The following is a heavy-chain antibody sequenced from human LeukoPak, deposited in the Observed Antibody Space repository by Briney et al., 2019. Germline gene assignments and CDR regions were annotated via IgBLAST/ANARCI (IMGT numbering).Heavy chain of an antibody. V-gene: IGHV4-34*01. CDR1: GGSFSGYY. CDR3: ARHYDSSGYWYYFDY. CDR2: INHSGST. J-gene: IGHJ4*02. Sequence: KSSETLSLTCAVYGGSFSGYYWSWIRQPPGKGLEWIGEINHSGSTNYNPSLKSRVTISVDTSKNQFSLKLSSVTAADTAVYYCARHYDSSGYWYYFDYWGQGTLVTVSS. D-gene: IGHD3-22*01.